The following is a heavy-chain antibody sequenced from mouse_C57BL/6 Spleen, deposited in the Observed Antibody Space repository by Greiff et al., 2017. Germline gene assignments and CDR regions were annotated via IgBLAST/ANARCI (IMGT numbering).Heavy chain of an antibody. CDR2: INPSTGGT. Sequence: LKESGPELVKPGASVKISCKASGYSFTGYYMNWVKQSPEKSLEWIGEINPSTGGTTYNQKFKAKATLTVDKSSSTAYMQLKSLTSEDSAVYYCARWDYGSSYSYYFDYWGQGTTLTVSS. CDR1: GYSFTGYY. CDR3: ARWDYGSSYSYYFDY. D-gene: IGHD1-1*01. V-gene: IGHV1-42*01. J-gene: IGHJ2*01.